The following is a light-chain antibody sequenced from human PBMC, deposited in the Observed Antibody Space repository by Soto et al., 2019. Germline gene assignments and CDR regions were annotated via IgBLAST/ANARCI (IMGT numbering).Light chain of an antibody. CDR3: QQYYNWPRT. CDR2: GAS. J-gene: IGKJ1*01. V-gene: IGKV3-15*01. CDR1: QSVSSN. Sequence: EIVMTQSPATLSVSPGERATLSCRASQSVSSNLAWYQQKPGQAPRLLIYGASTRAPDIPARFSGSGSGTEFTVTISSPQSEDFAVYFCQQYYNWPRTFGQGTKV.